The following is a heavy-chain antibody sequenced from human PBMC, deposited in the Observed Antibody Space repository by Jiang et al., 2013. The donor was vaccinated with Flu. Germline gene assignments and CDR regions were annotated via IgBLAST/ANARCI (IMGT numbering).Heavy chain of an antibody. J-gene: IGHJ4*02. CDR3: AKGYVDTAMVFQYYFDY. V-gene: IGHV1-69*01. D-gene: IGHD5-18*01. Sequence: AEVKKPGSSVKVSCKASGGTFSSYAISWVRQAPGQGLEWMGGIIPIFGTANYAQKFQGRVTITADESTSTAYMELSSLRSEDTAVYYCAKGYVDTAMVFQYYFDYWGQGTLVTVSS. CDR1: GGTFSSYA. CDR2: IIPIFGTA.